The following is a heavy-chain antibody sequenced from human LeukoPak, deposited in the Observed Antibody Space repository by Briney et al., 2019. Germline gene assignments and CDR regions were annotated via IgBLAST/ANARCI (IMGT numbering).Heavy chain of an antibody. J-gene: IGHJ6*03. Sequence: ASVKVSCKASGGTFSSYAISWVRQAPGQGLEWMGGIIPIFGTANYAQKFQGRVTITTDESTSTAYMELSSLRSEDTAVYYGAKNPNYCSSTSCYYYYMDVWGKGTTVTVSS. CDR3: AKNPNYCSSTSCYYYYMDV. CDR1: GGTFSSYA. CDR2: IIPIFGTA. D-gene: IGHD2-2*01. V-gene: IGHV1-69*05.